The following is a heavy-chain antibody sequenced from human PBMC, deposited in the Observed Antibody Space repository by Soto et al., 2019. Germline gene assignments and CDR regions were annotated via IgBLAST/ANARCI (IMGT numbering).Heavy chain of an antibody. CDR3: YCGQYVGDY. J-gene: IGHJ4*02. Sequence: QVQLVESGGGVVQPGRSLRLSCGASGFTFNNYGMQWVRQAPGKGLEWVALISYDGSNKYYADSVKGRFTISRDNSKNTLYLEMTGLRSEDTAVYYCYCGQYVGDYWGQGTLVTVPS. CDR2: ISYDGSNK. CDR1: GFTFNNYG. D-gene: IGHD2-21*01. V-gene: IGHV3-30*03.